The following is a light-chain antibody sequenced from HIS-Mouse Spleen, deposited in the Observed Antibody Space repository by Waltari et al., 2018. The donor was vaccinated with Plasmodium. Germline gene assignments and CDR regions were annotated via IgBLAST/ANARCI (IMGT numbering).Light chain of an antibody. CDR2: KDS. CDR3: QSADSSGTPNWV. V-gene: IGLV3-25*03. J-gene: IGLJ3*02. Sequence: SYALTQPKAPSVSVSPGQTARITCSGDALPKQYAYWDQQKPGQAPVLVIYKDSERPSGIPERFSGSSSGTTVTLTISGVQAEDEADYYCQSADSSGTPNWVFGGGTKLTVL. CDR1: ALPKQY.